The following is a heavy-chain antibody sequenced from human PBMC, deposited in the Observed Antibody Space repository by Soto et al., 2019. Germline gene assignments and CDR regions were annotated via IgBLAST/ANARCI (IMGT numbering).Heavy chain of an antibody. CDR1: GFTFSSYA. D-gene: IGHD6-19*01. Sequence: GGSLRLSCAASGFTFSSYAMTWVRQAPGKGLEWVSSISGSRGSTYYADSVKGRFTISRDNSKNTLYLQMNSLRAEDTAVYYCAKVFSGWYSADYWGQGTLVTVSS. V-gene: IGHV3-23*01. J-gene: IGHJ4*02. CDR3: AKVFSGWYSADY. CDR2: ISGSRGST.